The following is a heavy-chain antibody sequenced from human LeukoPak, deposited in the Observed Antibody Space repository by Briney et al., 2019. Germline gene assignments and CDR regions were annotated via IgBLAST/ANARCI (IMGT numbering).Heavy chain of an antibody. CDR2: ISGSGGST. Sequence: GGSLRHSCAASGFTFSSYAMSWVRQAPGKGLEWVSAISGSGGSTYYADSVKGRFTISRDNSKNTLYLQMSSLRAEDTAVYYCAKDTVVVSFDYWGQGTLVTVSS. J-gene: IGHJ4*02. V-gene: IGHV3-23*01. CDR3: AKDTVVVSFDY. CDR1: GFTFSSYA. D-gene: IGHD3-22*01.